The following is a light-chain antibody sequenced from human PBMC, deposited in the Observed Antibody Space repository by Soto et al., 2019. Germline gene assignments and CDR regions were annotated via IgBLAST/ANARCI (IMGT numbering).Light chain of an antibody. V-gene: IGLV1-44*01. Sequence: QSVLTQLPSVSGTPGHKVSISCSGSTSNLGGNTVNWYQQLPGTAPKLLIYTNNQRPSGVPDRFSGSKSGTSASLAISDLRSEDEAVFYCAAWDDSLNAVVFGGGTKLTVL. CDR1: TSNLGGNT. J-gene: IGLJ2*01. CDR3: AAWDDSLNAVV. CDR2: TNN.